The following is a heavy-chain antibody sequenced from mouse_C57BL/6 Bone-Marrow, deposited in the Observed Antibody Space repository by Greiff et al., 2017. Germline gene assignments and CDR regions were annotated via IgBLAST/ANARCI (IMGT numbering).Heavy chain of an antibody. D-gene: IGHD2-5*01. CDR3: ARYSNYVDYAMDY. CDR2: ITPRTGCT. CDR1: GYTFTSYW. V-gene: IGHV1-53*01. Sequence: QVQLQQPGTELVKPGASVKLSCKASGYTFTSYWMHWVKQRPGHGLEWIGNITPRTGCTNYNEKFKSKATLTVDKSSSTAYMQLSSLTSEDSAVYYCARYSNYVDYAMDYWGQGTSVTVSS. J-gene: IGHJ4*01.